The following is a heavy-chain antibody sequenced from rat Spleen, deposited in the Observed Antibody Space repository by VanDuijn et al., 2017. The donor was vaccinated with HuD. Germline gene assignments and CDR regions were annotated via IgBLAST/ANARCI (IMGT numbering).Heavy chain of an antibody. CDR3: ARHPQLGAFWYFDF. CDR1: GFTFSNYG. D-gene: IGHD5-1*01. V-gene: IGHV5S13*01. Sequence: EVQLVESGGGLVQPGRSLKLSCAASGFTFSNYGMAWVRQTPTKGLEWVASISTGGTNTYYRDSVKGRFTISRDNAESTLYLHMDSLTSEDTATYYCARHPQLGAFWYFDFWGPGTMVTVSS. CDR2: ISTGGTNT. J-gene: IGHJ1*01.